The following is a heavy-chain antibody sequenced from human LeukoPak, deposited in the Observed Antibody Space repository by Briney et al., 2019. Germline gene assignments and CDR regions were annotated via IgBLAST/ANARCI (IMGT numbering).Heavy chain of an antibody. J-gene: IGHJ5*02. CDR1: GGSFSGYY. V-gene: IGHV4-34*01. CDR3: AAYMVRGVYNWFDP. Sequence: SETLSLTCAVYGGSFSGYYWSWIRQPPGKGLEWIGEINHSGSTNYNPSLKSRVTISVDTSKNQFSLKLSSVTAADTAVYYCAAYMVRGVYNWFDPWGQGTLVTVSS. CDR2: INHSGST. D-gene: IGHD3-10*01.